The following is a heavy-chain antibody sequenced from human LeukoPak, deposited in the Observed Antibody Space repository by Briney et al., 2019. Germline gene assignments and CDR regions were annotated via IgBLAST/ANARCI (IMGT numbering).Heavy chain of an antibody. J-gene: IGHJ6*03. D-gene: IGHD3-10*01. CDR3: ARQGFGDLGFYYYMDV. CDR1: GGSISSYY. CDR2: IYYSGST. Sequence: SETLSLTCTVSGGSISSYYWSWIRQPPGKGLEWIGYIYYSGSTNYNPSLKSRVTISVDTSKNQFSLKLSSVTAADTAVYYCARQGFGDLGFYYYMDVWGKGTTVTISS. V-gene: IGHV4-59*08.